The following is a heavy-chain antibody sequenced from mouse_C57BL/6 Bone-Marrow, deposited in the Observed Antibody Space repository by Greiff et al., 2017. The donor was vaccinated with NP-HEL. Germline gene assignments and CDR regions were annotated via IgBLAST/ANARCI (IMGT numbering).Heavy chain of an antibody. D-gene: IGHD1-1*01. CDR2: IYPGSGNT. CDR3: ARFYYGSSPWDY. Sequence: QVQLKQSGAELVRPGASVTLSCKASGYTFTDYYINWVKQRPGQGLEWIARIYPGSGNTYYNEKFKGKATLTAEKSSSTAYMQLSSLTSEDSAVYFGARFYYGSSPWDYWGQGTTLTVSS. V-gene: IGHV1-76*01. J-gene: IGHJ2*01. CDR1: GYTFTDYY.